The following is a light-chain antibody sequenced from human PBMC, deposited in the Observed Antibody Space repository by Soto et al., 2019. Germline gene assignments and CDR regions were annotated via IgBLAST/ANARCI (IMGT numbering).Light chain of an antibody. CDR1: QGISSS. CDR2: AAS. J-gene: IGKJ4*01. V-gene: IGKV1-9*01. CDR3: QQLDSYPLT. Sequence: DIQFTQSPSFLSASVGDRVNTTCQASQGISSSLAWYQQRPGKAPKLLIYAASTLQSVVPSRFSGSGSGTEVTLTISSLQPEEFATYYCQQLDSYPLTFGGGTKVDIK.